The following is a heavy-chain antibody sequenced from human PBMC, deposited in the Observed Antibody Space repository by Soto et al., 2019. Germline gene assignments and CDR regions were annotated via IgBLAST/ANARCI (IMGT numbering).Heavy chain of an antibody. CDR3: ARDGSVAGRYYYYGMDV. D-gene: IGHD6-19*01. CDR2: ISGSGGST. Sequence: PGVSLRLSCAASGFTFSSYAMSWVRQAPGKGLEWVSAISGSGGSTYYADSVKGRFTISRDNSKNTLYLQMNSLRAEDTAVYYCARDGSVAGRYYYYGMDVWGKGTTVTVSS. V-gene: IGHV3-23*01. CDR1: GFTFSSYA. J-gene: IGHJ6*04.